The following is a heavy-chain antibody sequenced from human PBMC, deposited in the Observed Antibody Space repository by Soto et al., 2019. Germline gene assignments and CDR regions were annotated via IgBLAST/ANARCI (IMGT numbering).Heavy chain of an antibody. D-gene: IGHD3-22*01. CDR2: INPNSGDT. V-gene: IGHV1-2*02. J-gene: IGHJ4*02. CDR3: ARHGGSHYVSSGYHYALDY. Sequence: ASVKVSCKASGYIFTGYHIHWVRQAPGRGLEWMGWINPNSGDTEYAQNFQGRVTMTRDTSFNLVYMEMSGLRASDTAMYYCARHGGSHYVSSGYHYALDYWGQGTPVTVSS. CDR1: GYIFTGYH.